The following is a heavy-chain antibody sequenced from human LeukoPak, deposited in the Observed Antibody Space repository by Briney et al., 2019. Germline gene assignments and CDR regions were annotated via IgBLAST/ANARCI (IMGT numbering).Heavy chain of an antibody. CDR3: VRGPHIAATSY. CDR1: GFSLSTNA. J-gene: IGHJ4*02. D-gene: IGHD6-25*01. V-gene: IGHV3-7*03. CDR2: IKQDGSEK. Sequence: PGGSLRLSCLTSGFSLSTNAMTWVRQAPGKGLEWVANIKQDGSEKQYVDSVKGRLAISRDNAKKSLYLQINTLRAEDTAVYYCVRGPHIAATSYWGQGTLVTVSS.